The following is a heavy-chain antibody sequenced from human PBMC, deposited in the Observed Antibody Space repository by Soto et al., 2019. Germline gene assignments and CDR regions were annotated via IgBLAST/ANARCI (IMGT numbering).Heavy chain of an antibody. Sequence: SETLSLTCTVSGGSVSNSNYYWGWIRQSPGKGLEWIGSVYYRGRSYSKSSVKSRVTISVDTSKNQFSLNLNSVTASDTAVYYCVSQRTSYRTQAYFDYWGPGALVTVSS. CDR1: GGSVSNSNYY. CDR3: VSQRTSYRTQAYFDY. J-gene: IGHJ4*02. CDR2: VYYRGRS. V-gene: IGHV4-39*01. D-gene: IGHD1-7*01.